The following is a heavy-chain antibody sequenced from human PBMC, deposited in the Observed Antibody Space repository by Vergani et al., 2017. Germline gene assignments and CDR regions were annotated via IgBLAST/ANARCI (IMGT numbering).Heavy chain of an antibody. J-gene: IGHJ6*03. V-gene: IGHV4-34*01. D-gene: IGHD2/OR15-2a*01. CDR2: INHSGST. CDR1: GGSFSGYY. CDR3: ARANRNRRGTYYYYYMDV. Sequence: QVQLQQCGAGLLKPSETLSLTCAVYGGSFSGYYWSWIRQPPGKGLEWIGEINHSGSTNYNPSLKSRVTISVDTSKNQFSLKLSSVTAADTAVYYCARANRNRRGTYYYYYMDVWGKGTTVTVSS.